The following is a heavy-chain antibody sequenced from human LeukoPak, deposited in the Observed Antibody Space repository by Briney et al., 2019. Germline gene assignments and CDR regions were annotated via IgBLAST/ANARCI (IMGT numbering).Heavy chain of an antibody. CDR1: GDSNTTDSYS. V-gene: IGHV4-30-2*01. CDR3: ARSLLLWFGELLPPGFDY. CDR2: INHSGST. J-gene: IGHJ4*02. D-gene: IGHD3-10*01. Sequence: SQTLSLTCSISGDSNTTDSYSWSWIRQPPGKGLEWIGEINHSGSTNYNPSLKSRVTISVDTSKNQFSLKLSSVTAADTAVYYCARSLLLWFGELLPPGFDYWGQGTLVTVSS.